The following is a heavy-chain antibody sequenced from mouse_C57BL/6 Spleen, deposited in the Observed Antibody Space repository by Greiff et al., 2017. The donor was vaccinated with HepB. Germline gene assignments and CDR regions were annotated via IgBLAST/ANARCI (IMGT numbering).Heavy chain of an antibody. CDR2: IYPGDGDT. J-gene: IGHJ3*01. CDR3: AKGTTVVAAFAY. D-gene: IGHD1-1*01. Sequence: VQLQQSGAELVKPGASVKISCKASGYAFSSYWMNWVKQRPGKGLEWIGQIYPGDGDTNYNGKFKGKATLTADKSSSTAYLQLSSLTSVDSAVYSCAKGTTVVAAFAYWGQGTLVTVSA. V-gene: IGHV1-80*01. CDR1: GYAFSSYW.